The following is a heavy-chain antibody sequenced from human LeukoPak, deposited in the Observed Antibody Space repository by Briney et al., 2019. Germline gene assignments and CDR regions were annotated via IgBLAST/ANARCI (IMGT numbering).Heavy chain of an antibody. CDR3: ARGGSYYYEDY. D-gene: IGHD1-26*01. J-gene: IGHJ4*02. V-gene: IGHV1-8*03. Sequence: ASVKVSCKASGYTFTSYDINWVRQAPGQGLEWMGWMNSNSGNTGYAQKFQGRVTITRNTSISTAYMELSSLRSEDTAVYYCARGGSYYYEDYWGQGTLVTVSS. CDR2: MNSNSGNT. CDR1: GYTFTSYD.